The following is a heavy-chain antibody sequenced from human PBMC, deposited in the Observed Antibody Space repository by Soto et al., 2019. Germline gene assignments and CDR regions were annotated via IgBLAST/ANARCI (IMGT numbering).Heavy chain of an antibody. CDR3: ARDYNWNYDHWFDP. Sequence: SETLSLTCTVSGGSISGYYWSWIRQPPGKGLEWIGYIYYSGSTNYNPSLKSRVTISVDTSKNQFSLKLSSVTAADTAVYYCARDYNWNYDHWFDPWGQGILVTVSS. D-gene: IGHD1-7*01. J-gene: IGHJ5*02. CDR1: GGSISGYY. CDR2: IYYSGST. V-gene: IGHV4-59*01.